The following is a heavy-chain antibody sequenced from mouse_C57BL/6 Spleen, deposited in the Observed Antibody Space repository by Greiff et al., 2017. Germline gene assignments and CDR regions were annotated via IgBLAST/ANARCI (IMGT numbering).Heavy chain of an antibody. CDR1: GYTLTSYT. J-gene: IGHJ1*03. CDR3: ARYYYDYDWYFDV. V-gene: IGHV1-4*01. D-gene: IGHD2-4*01. CDR2: INPSSGYT. Sequence: VQLQQSGAELARPGASVKMSCKASGYTLTSYTMHWVKQRPGQGLEWIGYINPSSGYTKYNQKFKDKATLTADKSSSTAYMQLSSLTSEDSAVYYCARYYYDYDWYFDVWGTGTTVTVSS.